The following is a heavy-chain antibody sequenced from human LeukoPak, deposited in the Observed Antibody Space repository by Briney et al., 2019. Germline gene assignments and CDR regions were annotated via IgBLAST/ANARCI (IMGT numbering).Heavy chain of an antibody. Sequence: ASVKVSCKASGYTFTGYYMHWVRQAPGQGLEWMGWINPNSGGTNHAQKFQGWVTMTRDTSISTAYMELRSLRSDDTAVYYCARLYGLTKLEPIDYWGQGTLVTVSS. CDR2: INPNSGGT. V-gene: IGHV1-2*04. D-gene: IGHD3-3*01. CDR1: GYTFTGYY. CDR3: ARLYGLTKLEPIDY. J-gene: IGHJ4*02.